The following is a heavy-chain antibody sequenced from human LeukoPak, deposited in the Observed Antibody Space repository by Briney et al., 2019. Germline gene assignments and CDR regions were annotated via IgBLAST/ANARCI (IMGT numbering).Heavy chain of an antibody. J-gene: IGHJ4*02. Sequence: GSSVKVSCKASGGTFSSYTISWVRQAPGQGLEWMGRIIPILGIANYAQKFQGRVTITTDESTSTAYMELSSLRSEDTAVYYCAGGWELLIPNYWGQGTLVTVSS. CDR1: GGTFSSYT. D-gene: IGHD1-26*01. CDR2: IIPILGIA. V-gene: IGHV1-69*16. CDR3: AGGWELLIPNY.